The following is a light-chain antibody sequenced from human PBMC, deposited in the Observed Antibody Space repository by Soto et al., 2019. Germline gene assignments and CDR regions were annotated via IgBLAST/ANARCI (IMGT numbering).Light chain of an antibody. CDR1: SSDVGGYNY. CDR3: SSYTSSSTEV. V-gene: IGLV2-14*01. Sequence: QSALPPPASVSGSPGPSITISCTGTSSDVGGYNYVSWYQQHPGKAPKLMIYDVSNRPSGVSNRFSGSKSGNTASLTISGLQAEDEADYYCSSYTSSSTEVFGGGTKLTVL. CDR2: DVS. J-gene: IGLJ2*01.